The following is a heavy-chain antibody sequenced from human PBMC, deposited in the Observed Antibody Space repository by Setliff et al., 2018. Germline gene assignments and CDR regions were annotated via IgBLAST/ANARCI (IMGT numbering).Heavy chain of an antibody. Sequence: LRLSCAASGFTFSTYRMHWVRQAPGKGLAWVAVIWCDGGTKYHADSVKGRFTISRDNSKNTLYLQMNSLRPEDTTVYYCARTCSGSGCYAGLESWGQGSPVTVGS. CDR2: IWCDGGTK. V-gene: IGHV3-33*08. J-gene: IGHJ4*02. CDR1: GFTFSTYR. CDR3: ARTCSGSGCYAGLES. D-gene: IGHD2-15*01.